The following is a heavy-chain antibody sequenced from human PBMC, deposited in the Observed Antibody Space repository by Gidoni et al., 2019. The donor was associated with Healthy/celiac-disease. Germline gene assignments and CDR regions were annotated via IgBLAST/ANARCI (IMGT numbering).Heavy chain of an antibody. CDR3: ARAPYCGGDCYSLYYFDY. V-gene: IGHV4-59*01. CDR2: IYYSGST. CDR1: GGSISSYY. D-gene: IGHD2-21*02. Sequence: QVQLQESGPGLVTPSETLSLTCPASGGSISSYYWSWIRQPPEKGLEWIGYIYYSGSTNYNPSLKSRVTISVDTSKNQFSLKLSSVTAADTAVYYCARAPYCGGDCYSLYYFDYWGQGTLVTVSS. J-gene: IGHJ4*02.